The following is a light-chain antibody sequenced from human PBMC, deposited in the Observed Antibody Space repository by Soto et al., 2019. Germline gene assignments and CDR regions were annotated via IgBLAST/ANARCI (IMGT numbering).Light chain of an antibody. J-gene: IGKJ5*01. V-gene: IGKV3-11*01. CDR2: DAS. Sequence: EIVLTQSPGILSLSPGERATLSCRASQSVSNDFLAWYQQKPGQAPRLLIYDASNRATGIPARFSGTGSGTDFTLTINNLEPEDFAVYYCQVRTNWSIAFGRGTRLEIK. CDR1: QSVSNDF. CDR3: QVRTNWSIA.